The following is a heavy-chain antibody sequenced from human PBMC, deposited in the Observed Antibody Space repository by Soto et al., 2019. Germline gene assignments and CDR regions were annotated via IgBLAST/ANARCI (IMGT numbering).Heavy chain of an antibody. CDR3: ASYYHGSGSYFY. V-gene: IGHV3-53*01. D-gene: IGHD3-10*01. CDR1: KFTVSS. J-gene: IGHJ4*02. Sequence: GGSLRLSCAASKFTVSSMSWVRQAPGKGLEWVSVIYSGGSTYYVDSVKGRFSIFRDTSKNMLYLQMNSLRVEDTAVYYCASYYHGSGSYFYWGQGTLVTVSS. CDR2: IYSGGST.